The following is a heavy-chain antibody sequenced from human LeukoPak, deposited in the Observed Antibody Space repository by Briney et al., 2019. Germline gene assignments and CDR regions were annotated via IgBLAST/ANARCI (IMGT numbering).Heavy chain of an antibody. D-gene: IGHD6-13*01. V-gene: IGHV3-7*01. Sequence: GGSLRLSCAASGFTFSTYWMSWVRQAPGKGLEWVANIKQDGSEKYYVDSVKGRFTISRDNAKDSLYLQMNSLRAGYTAVYYCARVSGAAAGNFNLWGRGTLVTVSS. J-gene: IGHJ2*01. CDR3: ARVSGAAAGNFNL. CDR2: IKQDGSEK. CDR1: GFTFSTYW.